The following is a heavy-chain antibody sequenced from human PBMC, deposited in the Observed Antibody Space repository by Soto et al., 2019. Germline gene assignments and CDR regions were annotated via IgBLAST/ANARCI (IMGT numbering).Heavy chain of an antibody. V-gene: IGHV1-2*02. J-gene: IGHJ5*02. D-gene: IGHD1-1*01. Sequence: QEQLVQSGTEVKKPGASVTVSCKSSGYTFTDFYLHWLRQAPGQGLERVGWINPKTGDTKSSQKFQCRVTMSSDTSVSTSYIDRTSLTSDDTVMYYCATGTNGTTGWYHPWGQGTRVTVSS. CDR2: INPKTGDT. CDR3: ATGTNGTTGWYHP. CDR1: GYTFTDFY.